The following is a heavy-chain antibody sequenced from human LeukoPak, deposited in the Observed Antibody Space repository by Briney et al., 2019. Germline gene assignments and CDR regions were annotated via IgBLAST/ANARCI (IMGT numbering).Heavy chain of an antibody. Sequence: KPSETLSPTCAVYGGSFSGYYWSWIRQPPGKGLEWIGEINHSGSTNYNPSLKSRVTISVDKSKNQFSLKLSSVTAADTAVYYCARGGIAAAGTELNDYWGQGTLVTVSS. CDR3: ARGGIAAAGTELNDY. CDR1: GGSFSGYY. V-gene: IGHV4-34*01. J-gene: IGHJ4*02. CDR2: INHSGST. D-gene: IGHD6-13*01.